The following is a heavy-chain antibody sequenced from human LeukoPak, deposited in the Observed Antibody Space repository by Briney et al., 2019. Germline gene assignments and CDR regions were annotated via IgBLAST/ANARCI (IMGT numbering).Heavy chain of an antibody. D-gene: IGHD3-22*01. V-gene: IGHV4-39*01. J-gene: IGHJ4*02. CDR1: GDSITTTSYY. Sequence: SETLSLTCTVSGDSITTTSYYWAWIRQPPGKGLEWIGNIFYTGSTYYSPSLKSRVTISVDTSRNDISLKLRSVTAADTAVYYCVRQYYYEKFDYWGQGTLVTVSS. CDR2: IFYTGST. CDR3: VRQYYYEKFDY.